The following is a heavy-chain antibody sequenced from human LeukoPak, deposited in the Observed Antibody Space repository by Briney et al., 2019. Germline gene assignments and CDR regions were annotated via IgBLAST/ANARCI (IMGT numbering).Heavy chain of an antibody. J-gene: IGHJ3*02. Sequence: EASVKVSCKASGYTFTSYGISWVRRAPGQGLEWMGWISAYNGNTNYAQKLQGRVTMTTDTSTSTAYMELRSLRSDDTAVCYCARDGDSSGYRNASDIWGQGTMVTVSS. V-gene: IGHV1-18*01. D-gene: IGHD3-22*01. CDR2: ISAYNGNT. CDR1: GYTFTSYG. CDR3: ARDGDSSGYRNASDI.